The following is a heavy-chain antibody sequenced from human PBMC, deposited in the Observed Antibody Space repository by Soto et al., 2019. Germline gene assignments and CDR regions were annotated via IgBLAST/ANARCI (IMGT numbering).Heavy chain of an antibody. V-gene: IGHV2-5*02. CDR3: AHALGGGSSSYFDC. CDR1: GSSLSSSGVG. Sequence: QITLKESGPTLVKPTQPLTLTCTFSGSSLSSSGVGVGWIRQPPGKALEWLAVIYWDDDKRYSPSLNSRITITKDTSKNQVVLTMANMDPVDTATYYCAHALGGGSSSYFDCWGQGTLVTVSS. CDR2: IYWDDDK. D-gene: IGHD3-16*01. J-gene: IGHJ4*02.